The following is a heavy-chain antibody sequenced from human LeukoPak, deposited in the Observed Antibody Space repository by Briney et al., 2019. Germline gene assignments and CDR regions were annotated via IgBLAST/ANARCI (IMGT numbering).Heavy chain of an antibody. CDR3: ARGSLTQWLLFDY. V-gene: IGHV1-2*02. CDR1: GYTFTSYY. Sequence: ASVKVSCKASGYTFTSYYMHWVRQAPGQGLEWMGWINPNSGGTNYAQKFQGRVTMTRDTSISTAYMELSRLRSDDTAVYYCARGSLTQWLLFDYWGQGTLVTVSS. CDR2: INPNSGGT. J-gene: IGHJ4*02. D-gene: IGHD3-22*01.